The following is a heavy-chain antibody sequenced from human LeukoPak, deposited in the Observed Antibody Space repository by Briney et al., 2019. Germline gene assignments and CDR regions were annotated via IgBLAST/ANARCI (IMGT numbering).Heavy chain of an antibody. V-gene: IGHV3-23*01. Sequence: GGSLRLSCAVSGITLSNYGMSWGRQAPGKGLEWGAGICGSGGGTNSADSVKGRFTISRDNPNNTLYLQMTGLRAEDPAVYFCAKRGVVIRVILVGFHKEAYYFDSWGQGALVTVSS. J-gene: IGHJ4*02. CDR3: AKRGVVIRVILVGFHKEAYYFDS. D-gene: IGHD3-22*01. CDR1: GITLSNYG. CDR2: ICGSGGGT.